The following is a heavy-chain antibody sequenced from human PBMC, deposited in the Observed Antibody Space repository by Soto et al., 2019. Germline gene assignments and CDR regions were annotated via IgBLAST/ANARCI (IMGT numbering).Heavy chain of an antibody. J-gene: IGHJ4*02. D-gene: IGHD2-15*01. CDR1: GYTFNSYG. Sequence: ASVKVSCKASGYTFNSYGISWVRQAPGQGLEWMGWISAYNGNTNYAQKLQGRVTMNTDTSTSTDYMELRSLRSDDTAVYYCARYRGHWVAGPFHYWGQGTLVTVSS. CDR3: ARYRGHWVAGPFHY. V-gene: IGHV1-18*04. CDR2: ISAYNGNT.